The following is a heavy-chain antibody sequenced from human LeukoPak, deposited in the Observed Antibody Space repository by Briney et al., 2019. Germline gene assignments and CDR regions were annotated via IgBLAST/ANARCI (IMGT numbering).Heavy chain of an antibody. J-gene: IGHJ5*02. CDR2: INTNTGNP. CDR1: GYTFTIYA. D-gene: IGHD3-3*01. Sequence: ASVKVSCKAAGYTFTIYAMNWVRQAPGQGLEWMGWINTNTGNPTYAQAFTGRFVFSLDTSVSTAYLQISSLKAEDTAVYYCARDRGGYDFWSGTNWFDPWGQGTLVTVSS. CDR3: ARDRGGYDFWSGTNWFDP. V-gene: IGHV7-4-1*02.